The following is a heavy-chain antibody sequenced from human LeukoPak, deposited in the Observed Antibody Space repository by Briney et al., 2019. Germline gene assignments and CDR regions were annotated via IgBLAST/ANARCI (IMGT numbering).Heavy chain of an antibody. V-gene: IGHV3-23*01. CDR1: GFTFSSDA. CDR2: ISGSGGST. D-gene: IGHD2-2*01. J-gene: IGHJ5*02. CDR3: AKGRYCSSTSCYQVWFDP. Sequence: GGSLLHSCSASGFTFSSDAMSWIRQAPGKGLEWVSAISGSGGSTYYADSVKGRFTISRDNSKNTLYLQMNSLRAEDTAVYYCAKGRYCSSTSCYQVWFDPWGQGTLVTVSS.